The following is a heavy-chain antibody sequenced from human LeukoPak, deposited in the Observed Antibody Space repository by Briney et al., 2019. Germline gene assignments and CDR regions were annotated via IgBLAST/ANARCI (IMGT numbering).Heavy chain of an antibody. CDR1: GFTFSDYY. D-gene: IGHD6-13*01. CDR2: ISPSSTYT. V-gene: IGHV3-11*05. Sequence: TGGSLRLSCVASGFTFSDYYISWIRQAPGKGLEWVSYISPSSTYTNHADSVKGRFSISRDNAKNSLFLQMNSLRAEDTAVYYCARGSIAAAGLFDPWGQGTLVTVSS. J-gene: IGHJ5*02. CDR3: ARGSIAAAGLFDP.